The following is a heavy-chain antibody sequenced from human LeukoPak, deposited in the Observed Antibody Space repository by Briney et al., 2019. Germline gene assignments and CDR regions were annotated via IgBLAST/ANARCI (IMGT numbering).Heavy chain of an antibody. CDR2: IDWDVDK. Sequence: SGPALVKXTQTLTLTCTFSGFSLITSGMRVSWIRQPPGKALEWLARIDWDVDKFYSTSLKTRLTISKDTSKNQVVLTMTNMDPVDTATYYCARIQGSPYEAPYYHYYYMDVWGKGPRSPSP. V-gene: IGHV2-70*04. J-gene: IGHJ6*03. CDR3: ARIQGSPYEAPYYHYYYMDV. CDR1: GFSLITSGMR. D-gene: IGHD5-12*01.